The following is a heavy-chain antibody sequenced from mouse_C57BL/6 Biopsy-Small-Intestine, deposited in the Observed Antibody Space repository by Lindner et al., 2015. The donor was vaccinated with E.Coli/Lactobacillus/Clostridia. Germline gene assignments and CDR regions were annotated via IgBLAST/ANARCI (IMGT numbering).Heavy chain of an antibody. D-gene: IGHD1-1*01. Sequence: EVQLQESGGDLVKPGGSLKLSCAASGLTFGTYGMSWFRQTPDKRLEWVATISSGGGFTYYPDSVKGRFTISRDNAKNTLYLQMSSLKSEDSAMYYCASHYYGSSWFAYWGQGTLVTVSA. CDR1: GLTFGTYG. CDR2: ISSGGGFT. V-gene: IGHV5-6*01. J-gene: IGHJ3*01. CDR3: ASHYYGSSWFAY.